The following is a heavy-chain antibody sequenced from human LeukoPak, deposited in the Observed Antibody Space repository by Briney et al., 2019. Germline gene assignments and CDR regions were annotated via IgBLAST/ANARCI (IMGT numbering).Heavy chain of an antibody. D-gene: IGHD3-22*01. CDR1: VYTFTIYY. CDR2: INPSGGDT. J-gene: IGHJ4*02. V-gene: IGHV1-46*01. Sequence: ASVNLSCTASVYTFTIYYMHCVRQAPGQGLEWMVIINPSGGDTSYAQKFQGRVILTRDTSTSTVYMELSSLRSEDTAVYYCARDCDSSGYYPPTYYFDFWGQGTLVTVS. CDR3: ARDCDSSGYYPPTYYFDF.